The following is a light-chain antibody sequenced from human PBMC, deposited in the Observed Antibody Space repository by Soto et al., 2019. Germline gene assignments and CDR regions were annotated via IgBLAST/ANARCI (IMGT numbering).Light chain of an antibody. Sequence: EIVLTQSPATLSLSPGERATLSCRASQSVSSYLAWYQQKPGQAPRLLIYDASNRATGIPARFSGSGSGTDFSLPISSIEPEDFVVYYCQQRSNWPPSTFGQGTRLEIK. J-gene: IGKJ5*01. V-gene: IGKV3-11*01. CDR1: QSVSSY. CDR2: DAS. CDR3: QQRSNWPPST.